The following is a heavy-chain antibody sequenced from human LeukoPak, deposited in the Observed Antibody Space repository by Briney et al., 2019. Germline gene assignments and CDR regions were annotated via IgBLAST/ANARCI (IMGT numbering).Heavy chain of an antibody. V-gene: IGHV3-48*04. CDR2: ISSSSSTI. D-gene: IGHD6-13*01. CDR1: GFTFSSYS. CDR3: ARVAPFSSSWYGSDY. Sequence: GGSLRLSFAASGFTFSSYSMNWVRQAPGKGLEWVSYISSSSSTIYYADSVKGRFTISRDNAKNSLYLQMNSLRAEDTAMYYCARVAPFSSSWYGSDYWGQGTLVTVSS. J-gene: IGHJ4*02.